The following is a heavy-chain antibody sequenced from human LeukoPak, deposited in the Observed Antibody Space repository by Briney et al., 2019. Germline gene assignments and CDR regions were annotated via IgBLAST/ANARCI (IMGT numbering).Heavy chain of an antibody. D-gene: IGHD2-15*01. CDR1: GYTFTSYY. Sequence: ASVKVSCKASGYTFTSYYMHWVRQAPRHGLEWMGIMNPSGGSTSNPQKFHGRVTKTTDTSSRTLYMEMSSLRSEDPAVYYCARDGPGCSGGSCYHYYYYGMDVWGQGTTVTVSS. J-gene: IGHJ6*02. V-gene: IGHV1-46*01. CDR3: ARDGPGCSGGSCYHYYYYGMDV. CDR2: MNPSGGST.